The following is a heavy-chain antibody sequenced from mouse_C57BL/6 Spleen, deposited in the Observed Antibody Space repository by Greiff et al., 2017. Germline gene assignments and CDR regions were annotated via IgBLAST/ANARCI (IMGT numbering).Heavy chain of an antibody. Sequence: QVQLQQPGAELVKPGASVKVSCKASGYTFTSYWMHWVKQRPGQGLEWIGRIHPSDSVTNYNQKFKGKATLTVDKSSSTAYMQLSSLTSEDSAVXYCAIRDSSGLFAYWGQGTLVTVSA. V-gene: IGHV1-74*01. D-gene: IGHD3-2*02. CDR2: IHPSDSVT. CDR3: AIRDSSGLFAY. J-gene: IGHJ3*01. CDR1: GYTFTSYW.